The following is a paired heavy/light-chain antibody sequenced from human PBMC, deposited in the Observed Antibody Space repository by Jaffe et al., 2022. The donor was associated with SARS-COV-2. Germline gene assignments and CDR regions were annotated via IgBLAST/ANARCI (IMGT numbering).Light chain of an antibody. CDR2: STG. V-gene: IGLV8-61*01. CDR1: SGSVSTTHY. Sequence: TVATQEPSLSVSPGGTVTLTCGLSSGSVSTTHYPSWYQQTPGQTPRTLIYSTGTRSSGVPDRFSGSILGNKAALTITGAQADDESDYYCVLYLGGGIWVFGGGTKLTV. J-gene: IGLJ3*02. CDR3: VLYLGGGIWV.
Heavy chain of an antibody. CDR3: VKDIVLGCDGASCYGHFHF. CDR1: GFSFDDYA. Sequence: MQLVESGGGLVQPGRSLRLSCAASGFSFDDYAMHWVRQAPGKGLEWVSGISWNSGIKTYADSVKGRFSISRDNAKNSLYLQMNSLRAEDTALYYCVKDIVLGCDGASCYGHFHFWGLGTLVTVSS. D-gene: IGHD2-2*01. CDR2: ISWNSGIK. V-gene: IGHV3-9*01. J-gene: IGHJ4*02.